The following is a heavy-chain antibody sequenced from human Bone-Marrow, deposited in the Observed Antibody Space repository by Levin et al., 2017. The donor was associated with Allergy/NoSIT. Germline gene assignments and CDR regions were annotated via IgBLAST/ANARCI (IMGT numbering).Heavy chain of an antibody. CDR2: IYYSGST. V-gene: IGHV4-59*01. Sequence: SETLSLTCTVSGGSISSYYWSWIRQPPGKGLEWIGYIYYSGSTNYNPSLKSRVTISVDTSKNQFSLKLSSVTAADTAVYYCARTSSGWYNWFDPWGQGTLVTVSS. CDR3: ARTSSGWYNWFDP. D-gene: IGHD6-19*01. CDR1: GGSISSYY. J-gene: IGHJ5*02.